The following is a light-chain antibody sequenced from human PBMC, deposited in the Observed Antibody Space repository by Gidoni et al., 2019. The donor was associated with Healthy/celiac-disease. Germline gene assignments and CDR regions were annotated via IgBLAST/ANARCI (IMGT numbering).Light chain of an antibody. CDR3: QQSYSTPVT. CDR2: AAS. J-gene: IGKJ4*01. V-gene: IGKV1-39*01. Sequence: DIQITQSPSSLSASVGDRVTITCRASQSISSYLNWYQQKPGKSPKLLIYAASSLQSGDPSRFSCSGSGTDFTLTISSLQPEDFATYYCQQSYSTPVTFXGXTKVEIK. CDR1: QSISSY.